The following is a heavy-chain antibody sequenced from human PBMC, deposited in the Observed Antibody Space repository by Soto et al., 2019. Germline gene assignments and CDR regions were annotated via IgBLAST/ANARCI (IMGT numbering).Heavy chain of an antibody. CDR1: GDSVSGNSAA. V-gene: IGHV6-1*01. CDR3: TRVRGSDRYYYYGMDV. D-gene: IGHD6-19*01. Sequence: SQTLSLTCAISGDSVSGNSAAWNWIRQSPSRGLEWLGRTYYRSKWYNDYAVSVKSRITINPDTSKNQFSLQLNSVTPEDTAVYYCTRVRGSDRYYYYGMDVWGQGTTVTVSS. J-gene: IGHJ6*02. CDR2: TYYRSKWYN.